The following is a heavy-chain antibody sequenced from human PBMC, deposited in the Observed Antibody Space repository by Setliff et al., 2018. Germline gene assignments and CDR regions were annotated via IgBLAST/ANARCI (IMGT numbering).Heavy chain of an antibody. CDR3: VRALASAGTVFFDY. Sequence: GESLKISCRGSGYTFSDYWIGWVRQMPGKGLEWMGILKPGDSGIRYSPSFQGQVTLSADTSIATAYLHWTSLKASDTAMYYCVRALASAGTVFFDYWGQGTLVTVSS. J-gene: IGHJ4*02. D-gene: IGHD6-13*01. CDR1: GYTFSDYW. V-gene: IGHV5-51*01. CDR2: LKPGDSGI.